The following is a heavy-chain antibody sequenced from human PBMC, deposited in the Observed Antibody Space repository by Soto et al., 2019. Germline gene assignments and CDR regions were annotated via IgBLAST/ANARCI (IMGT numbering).Heavy chain of an antibody. Sequence: PSETLSLTCTVSGGSISSYYWSWIRQPPGKGLEWIGYIYYSGSTNYNPSLKSRVTISVDTSKNQFFLKLSSVTAADTAVYYCARRAYGSGSFHMDVWGKGTTVTVSS. CDR2: IYYSGST. D-gene: IGHD3-10*01. CDR3: ARRAYGSGSFHMDV. CDR1: GGSISSYY. V-gene: IGHV4-59*08. J-gene: IGHJ6*03.